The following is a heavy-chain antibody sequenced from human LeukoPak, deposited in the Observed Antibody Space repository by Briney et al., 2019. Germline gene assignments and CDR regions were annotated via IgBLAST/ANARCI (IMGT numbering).Heavy chain of an antibody. J-gene: IGHJ4*02. CDR1: GFTFSSYG. CDR3: AKWRSIAGRYCSSTSCPPDY. D-gene: IGHD2-2*01. V-gene: IGHV3-30*02. CDR2: IRYDGSNK. Sequence: PGGSLRLTCAASGFTFSSYGMHWVRQAPGKGLEGVAFIRYDGSNKYYADSVKGRFTISRDNSKNTLYLQMNSLRAEDTAVYYCAKWRSIAGRYCSSTSCPPDYWGQGTLVTVSS.